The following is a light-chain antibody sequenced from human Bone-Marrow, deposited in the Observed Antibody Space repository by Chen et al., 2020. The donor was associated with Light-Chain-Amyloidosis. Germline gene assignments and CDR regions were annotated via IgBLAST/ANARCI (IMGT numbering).Light chain of an antibody. CDR2: GAS. CDR3: QQYNDWPPWT. CDR1: EDIGSD. V-gene: IGKV3-15*01. J-gene: IGKJ1*01. Sequence: EVVMTQSPATLSVSPGAGLTLSCRASEDIGSDLAWYQQRPGQSPRLLVYGASTRATGIPARFSGSGYGTEFTLTITIMQSEDFALYYCQQYNDWPPWTFGQGTKVEVK.